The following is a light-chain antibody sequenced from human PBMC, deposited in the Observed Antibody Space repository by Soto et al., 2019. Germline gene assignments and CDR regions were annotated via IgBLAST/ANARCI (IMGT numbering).Light chain of an antibody. CDR1: QSIIIY. CDR3: QQSYSTPQIN. J-gene: IGKJ5*01. CDR2: AAS. V-gene: IGKV1-39*01. Sequence: DIQMTPSQSSLSASVVDRVNITCRSSQSIIIYLNWYQQKPGNAPKPLIYAASSLQGGVPSRFSGSGSGTDFTLTISSLQPEDFATYYCQQSYSTPQINFGQGTRLAI.